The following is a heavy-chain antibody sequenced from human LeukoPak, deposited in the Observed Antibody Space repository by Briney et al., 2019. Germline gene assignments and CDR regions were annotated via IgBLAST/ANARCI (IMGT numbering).Heavy chain of an antibody. V-gene: IGHV3-33*01. J-gene: IGHJ6*02. CDR2: IWYDGSNK. CDR3: ARDRHIVVVVAATQGYYYGMDV. CDR1: GFTFSSYG. D-gene: IGHD2-15*01. Sequence: SGGSLRLSCAASGFTFSSYGMHWVRQAPGKGLEWVAVIWYDGSNKYYADSVKGRFTISRDNSKNTLYLQMNSLRAEDTAVYYCARDRHIVVVVAATQGYYYGMDVWGQGTTVTVSS.